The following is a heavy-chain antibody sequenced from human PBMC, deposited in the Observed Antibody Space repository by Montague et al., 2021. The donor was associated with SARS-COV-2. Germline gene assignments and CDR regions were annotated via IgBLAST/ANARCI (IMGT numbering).Heavy chain of an antibody. V-gene: IGHV3-74*01. CDR1: GFTFSSYW. D-gene: IGHD3-10*01. CDR2: INSDGSST. Sequence: SLRPSCAASGFTFSSYWMHWVRQAPGKGLVWVSRINSDGSSTSYADSVKGRFTISRDNAKNTLYLQMNSLRAEDTAVYYCARDTYGSGSYLFYYYYGMDVWGQGTTVTVSS. J-gene: IGHJ6*02. CDR3: ARDTYGSGSYLFYYYYGMDV.